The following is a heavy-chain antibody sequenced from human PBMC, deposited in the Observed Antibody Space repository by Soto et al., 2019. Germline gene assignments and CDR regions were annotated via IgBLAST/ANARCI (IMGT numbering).Heavy chain of an antibody. CDR2: ISYDGSNK. J-gene: IGHJ3*02. CDR3: AKDRSSSWQNAFDI. D-gene: IGHD6-13*01. Sequence: GGSLRLSCAASGFTFSSYGMHWVRQAPGKGLEWVAVISYDGSNKYYADSVKGRFTISRDNSKNTLYLQMNSLRAEDTAVYYCAKDRSSSWQNAFDIWGQGTMVTV. CDR1: GFTFSSYG. V-gene: IGHV3-30*18.